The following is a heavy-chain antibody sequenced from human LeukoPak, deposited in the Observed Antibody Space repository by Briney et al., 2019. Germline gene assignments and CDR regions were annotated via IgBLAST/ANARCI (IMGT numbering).Heavy chain of an antibody. Sequence: SGPTLVKPTQTLTLTCTFSGFSLSTSGMCVSWIRQPPGKALEWLALIDWDDDKYYSTSLKTRLTNSKDTSKDQVVLTMTNMDPADTATYYCARSYDSSGYYFQPPPPFDYWGQGTLVTVSS. V-gene: IGHV2-70*01. J-gene: IGHJ4*02. CDR1: GFSLSTSGMC. CDR2: IDWDDDK. CDR3: ARSYDSSGYYFQPPPPFDY. D-gene: IGHD3-22*01.